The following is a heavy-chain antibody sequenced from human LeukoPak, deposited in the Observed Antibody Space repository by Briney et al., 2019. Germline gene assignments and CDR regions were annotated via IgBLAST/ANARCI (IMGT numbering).Heavy chain of an antibody. CDR1: GGFIISYY. V-gene: IGHV4-4*07. J-gene: IGHJ4*02. CDR2: IYTSGTT. Sequence: SETLSLTCTVSGGFIISYYWSWIRQPAGKGLEWIGRIYTSGTTNYKPSLKSRVTMSVDTSKNQFSLKLSPVTAADTAVYYCARELWGPAAIDDWGQGTLVTVSS. CDR3: ARELWGPAAIDD. D-gene: IGHD2-2*01.